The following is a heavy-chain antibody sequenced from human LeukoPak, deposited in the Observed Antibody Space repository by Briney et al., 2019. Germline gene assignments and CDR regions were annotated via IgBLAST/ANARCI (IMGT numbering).Heavy chain of an antibody. V-gene: IGHV3-7*01. CDR2: IKQDGSEK. CDR3: ARGHYYFDY. CDR1: GFTFNSYW. J-gene: IGHJ4*02. Sequence: AGGSLRLSCAASGFTFNSYWMSWVRQAPGKGLEWVANIKQDGSEKYYVDSVKGRFTISRDNAKNSLYLQMNSLRAEDTAVYYCARGHYYFDYWGQGTLVTVSS.